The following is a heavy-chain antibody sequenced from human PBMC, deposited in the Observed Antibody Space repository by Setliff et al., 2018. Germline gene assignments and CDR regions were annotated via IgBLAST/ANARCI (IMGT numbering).Heavy chain of an antibody. J-gene: IGHJ4*02. CDR2: IFYSGRT. D-gene: IGHD3-3*01. Sequence: SETLSLTCTVSGASITNINYYWGLIRQPPGKGLEWIGSIFYSGRTFYNPSLKSRVTISVDKSKNQFSLELSSVTAADTAVYYCARDDTYDFWGGHGHLDSWGQGILVTVSS. V-gene: IGHV4-39*07. CDR3: ARDDTYDFWGGHGHLDS. CDR1: GASITNINYY.